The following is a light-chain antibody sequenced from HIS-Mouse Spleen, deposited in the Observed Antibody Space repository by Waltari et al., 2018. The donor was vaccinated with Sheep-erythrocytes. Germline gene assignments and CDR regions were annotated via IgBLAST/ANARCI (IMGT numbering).Light chain of an antibody. CDR3: CSYAGSYNHV. CDR1: SSDVVAYHS. Sequence: QSALTQPRSVSGSPGQSVTISCTGTSSDVVAYHSVSWYQQHPGKAPKLMIYDVSKRPSGVPDRFSGSKSGNTASLTISGLQAEDEADYYCCSYAGSYNHVFATGTKVTVL. CDR2: DVS. V-gene: IGLV2-11*01. J-gene: IGLJ1*01.